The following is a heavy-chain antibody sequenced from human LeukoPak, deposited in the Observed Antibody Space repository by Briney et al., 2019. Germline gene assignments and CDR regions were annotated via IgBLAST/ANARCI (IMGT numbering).Heavy chain of an antibody. CDR2: IYYSGST. J-gene: IGHJ2*01. V-gene: IGHV4-31*03. CDR3: ARDRKNWYFDL. CDR1: GGSISSGGYY. Sequence: NPSETLSLTCTVSGGSISSGGYYWSWIRQHPGKGLEWVGYIYYSGSTYYNPSLKSRVTISVDRSKNQFSLKLSSVTAADTAVYYCARDRKNWYFDLWGRGTLVTVSS.